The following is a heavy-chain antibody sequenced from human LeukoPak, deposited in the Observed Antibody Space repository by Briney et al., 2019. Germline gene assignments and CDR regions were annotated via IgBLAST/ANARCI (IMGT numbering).Heavy chain of an antibody. CDR3: AQEEYAYYGSGSFFDY. Sequence: HPGGSLRLSCAASGFTFSSYTMHWVRQAPGKGLEWVAFIRYDGSNKYYADSVKGRFTISRDNSKNTLYLQMNSLRAEDTAVYYCAQEEYAYYGSGSFFDYWGQGTLVTVSS. CDR2: IRYDGSNK. CDR1: GFTFSSYT. J-gene: IGHJ4*02. D-gene: IGHD3-10*01. V-gene: IGHV3-30*02.